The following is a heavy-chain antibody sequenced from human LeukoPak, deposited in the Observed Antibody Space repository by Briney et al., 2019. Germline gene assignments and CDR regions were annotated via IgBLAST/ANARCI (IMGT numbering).Heavy chain of an antibody. J-gene: IGHJ6*02. CDR3: ARVPLRLHDGRMDV. CDR2: IYYSGST. V-gene: IGHV4-39*07. Sequence: PSETLSLTCTVSGGSISSSSYYWGWIRQPPGKGLEWTGSIYYSGSTYYNPSLKSRVTISVGTSKNQFSLKLSSVTAADTAVYYCARVPLRLHDGRMDVWGQGTTVTVSS. CDR1: GGSISSSSYY. D-gene: IGHD1-1*01.